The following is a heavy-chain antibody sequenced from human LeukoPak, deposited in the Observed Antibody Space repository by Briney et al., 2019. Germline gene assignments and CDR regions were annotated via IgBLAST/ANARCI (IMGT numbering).Heavy chain of an antibody. CDR2: INHSGST. Sequence: SETLSLTCAVYGGSFSGYYWSWIRQPPGKGLEWIGEINHSGSTNYNPSLKSRVTISVDTSKNQFSLKLSSVTAADTAVYYCARVPARDHNWFDPWGQGTLVTVSS. CDR1: GGSFSGYY. CDR3: ARVPARDHNWFDP. D-gene: IGHD2-21*02. V-gene: IGHV4-34*01. J-gene: IGHJ5*02.